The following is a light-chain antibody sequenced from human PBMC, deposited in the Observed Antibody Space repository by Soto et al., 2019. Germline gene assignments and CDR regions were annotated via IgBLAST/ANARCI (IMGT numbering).Light chain of an antibody. J-gene: IGLJ1*01. CDR2: EGS. Sequence: QSALTQPRSVSGSPKQSVTISCTGTSSDVGTYNYVSWFQQHPGKAPKLMIYEGSKRPSGVSNRFSGSKSGNTASLTISGLQAEDEADYYCCSYAGSSTYVFGTGTKLTVL. CDR1: SSDVGTYNY. V-gene: IGLV2-23*01. CDR3: CSYAGSSTYV.